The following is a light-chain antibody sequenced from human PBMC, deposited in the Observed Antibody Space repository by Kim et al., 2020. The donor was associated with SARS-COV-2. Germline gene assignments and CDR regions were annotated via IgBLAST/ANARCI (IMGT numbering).Light chain of an antibody. CDR2: GAF. J-gene: IGKJ5*01. Sequence: SPGERATLSCRAGQSVSSTDLGWDQQKTGQAPSLLIYGAFKRATGIPDRVSGSGSGTDFTLTISRLEPEDFAVYYCQQYGSAPITFGQGTRLEIK. CDR3: QQYGSAPIT. V-gene: IGKV3-20*01. CDR1: QSVSSTD.